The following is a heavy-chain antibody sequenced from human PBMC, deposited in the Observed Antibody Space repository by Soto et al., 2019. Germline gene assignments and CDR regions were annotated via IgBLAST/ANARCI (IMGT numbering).Heavy chain of an antibody. V-gene: IGHV1-46*01. CDR3: ARDDVAVRASSYDLAY. CDR2: INPSGGST. J-gene: IGHJ4*02. CDR1: GYTFTSYY. D-gene: IGHD5-12*01. Sequence: QVQLVQSGAEVKKPGASVKVSCKASGYTFTSYYMHWVRQAPGQGLEWMGIINPSGGSTSYAQKFQGRVTMTRDTSTSTVYMELSSLRSEDTAVYYCARDDVAVRASSYDLAYWGQGTLVTVSS.